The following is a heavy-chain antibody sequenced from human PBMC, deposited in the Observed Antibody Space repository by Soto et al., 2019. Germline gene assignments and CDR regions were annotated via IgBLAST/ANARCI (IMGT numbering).Heavy chain of an antibody. J-gene: IGHJ6*02. D-gene: IGHD1-26*01. CDR2: IDPSCSYT. V-gene: IGHV5-10-1*01. Sequence: KSLYLSCKGSGYSFTSYWISWARQMPGKGLEWMGRIDPSCSYTNYSPSFQGHVTISADKSISTAYLQWSSLKASDTAMYYCARHPGAGAANHIYYYYGMDVWGQGTTVTVSS. CDR1: GYSFTSYW. CDR3: ARHPGAGAANHIYYYYGMDV.